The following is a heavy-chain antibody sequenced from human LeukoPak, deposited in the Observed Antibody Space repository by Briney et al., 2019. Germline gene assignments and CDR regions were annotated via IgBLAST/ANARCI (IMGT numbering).Heavy chain of an antibody. J-gene: IGHJ4*02. D-gene: IGHD3-10*01. CDR1: GFTFSSYA. Sequence: PGGSLRLSCAASGFTFSSYAMHWVRQAPGKGLEWVAVISYDGSNKYYADSVKGRFTISRDNSKNTLYPQMNSLRAEDTAVYYCSGGLWFGFDYWGQGTLVTVSS. CDR2: ISYDGSNK. CDR3: SGGLWFGFDY. V-gene: IGHV3-30*04.